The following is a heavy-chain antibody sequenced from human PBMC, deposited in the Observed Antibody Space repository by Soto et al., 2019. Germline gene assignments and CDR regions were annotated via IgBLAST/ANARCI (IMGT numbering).Heavy chain of an antibody. CDR2: ISPDGKNT. CDR3: VRVASSGYYRIDY. V-gene: IGHV3-74*01. CDR1: GFTFSSYW. Sequence: SLRLSCAASGFTFSSYWMHWVRQVPGKGLVWVSRISPDGKNTNYADSVKGRFTISRDNAKNTVFLQMNSLRVDDMAVYYCVRVASSGYYRIDYGGQGALVTVSS. D-gene: IGHD3-22*01. J-gene: IGHJ4*02.